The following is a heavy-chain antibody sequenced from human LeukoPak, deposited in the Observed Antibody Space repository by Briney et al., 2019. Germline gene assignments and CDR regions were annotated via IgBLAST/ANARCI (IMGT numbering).Heavy chain of an antibody. J-gene: IGHJ4*02. V-gene: IGHV4-39*01. D-gene: IGHD6-19*01. CDR2: IYYSGST. CDR3: ARLYSSGWYGDY. CDR1: GGSISSSSYY. Sequence: SETLSLTCTVSGGSISSSSYYWGWIRQPPGKGLEWIGSIYYSGSTYYNPPLKSRVTISVDTSKNQFSLKLSSVTAADTAVYYCARLYSSGWYGDYWGQGTLVTVSS.